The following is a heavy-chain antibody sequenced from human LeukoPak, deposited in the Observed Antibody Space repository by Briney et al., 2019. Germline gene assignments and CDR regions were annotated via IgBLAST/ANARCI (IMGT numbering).Heavy chain of an antibody. Sequence: SETLSLTCTVSGGSISSHYWSWIRQPPGKGLEWIGYIYYSGSTNYNPSLKSRVTISVETSKNQFSLKLSSVTAADAAVYYCAGGDIAAAGTFDYWGQGTLVTVSS. CDR1: GGSISSHY. CDR3: AGGDIAAAGTFDY. D-gene: IGHD6-13*01. V-gene: IGHV4-59*11. CDR2: IYYSGST. J-gene: IGHJ4*02.